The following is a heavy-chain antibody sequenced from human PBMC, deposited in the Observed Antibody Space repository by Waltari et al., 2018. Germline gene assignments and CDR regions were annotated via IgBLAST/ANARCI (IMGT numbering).Heavy chain of an antibody. V-gene: IGHV1-46*01. CDR2: INPSGGST. CDR1: GYTFTSYY. J-gene: IGHJ4*02. CDR3: ARDVDYYDSSGYYHYGY. Sequence: QVQLVQSGAEVKKPGASVKVSCKASGYTFTSYYMHWVRQAPGQGLEWMGIINPSGGSTSYAKKFQGRVTMTRDTSQSTVYMGLSSLRSEDTAVYYCARDVDYYDSSGYYHYGYWGQGTLVTVSS. D-gene: IGHD3-22*01.